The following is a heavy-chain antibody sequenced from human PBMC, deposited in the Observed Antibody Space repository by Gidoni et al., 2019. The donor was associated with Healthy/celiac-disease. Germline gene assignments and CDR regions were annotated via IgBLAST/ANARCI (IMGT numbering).Heavy chain of an antibody. D-gene: IGHD6-6*01. Sequence: QVQLVESGGGVVQPGRSLRLSCAASGFTFSSYGMHWVRQAPGKGLEWVAVILYDGSNKYYADSVKGRFTISRDNSKNTLYLQMNSLRAEDTAVYYCARDGGSSSDLEYYGMDVWGQGTTVTVSS. V-gene: IGHV3-33*01. CDR1: GFTFSSYG. CDR3: ARDGGSSSDLEYYGMDV. CDR2: ILYDGSNK. J-gene: IGHJ6*02.